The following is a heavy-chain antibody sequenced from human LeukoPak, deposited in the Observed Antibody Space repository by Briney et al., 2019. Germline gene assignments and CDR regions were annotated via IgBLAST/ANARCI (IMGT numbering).Heavy chain of an antibody. V-gene: IGHV4-30-4*01. CDR1: GGSISSGDYY. D-gene: IGHD3-3*01. CDR2: IYYSGST. CDR3: ARGYYDFWSGYPTHGMDV. Sequence: SQTLSLTCTVSGGSISSGDYYWSWIRQPPGKGLEWIGYIYYSGSTYYNPSLKSRVTISVDTSKNQFSLKLSSVTAADPAVYYCARGYYDFWSGYPTHGMDVWGQGTKVTVSS. J-gene: IGHJ6*02.